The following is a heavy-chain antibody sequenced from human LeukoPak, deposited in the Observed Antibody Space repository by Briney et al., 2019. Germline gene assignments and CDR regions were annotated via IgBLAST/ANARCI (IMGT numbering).Heavy chain of an antibody. V-gene: IGHV1-18*01. Sequence: GASVKVSCKASGYTFTRYGISWVRQAPGQGLEWMEWISAYNGNTNYAQKLQGRVTMTTDTSTSTAYMELRSLRSDDTAVYYCAREASDIVATIPYFDYWGQGTLVTVSS. CDR2: ISAYNGNT. J-gene: IGHJ4*02. CDR1: GYTFTRYG. CDR3: AREASDIVATIPYFDY. D-gene: IGHD5-12*01.